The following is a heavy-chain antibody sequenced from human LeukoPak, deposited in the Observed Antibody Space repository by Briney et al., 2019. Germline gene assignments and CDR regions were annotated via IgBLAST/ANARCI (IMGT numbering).Heavy chain of an antibody. J-gene: IGHJ3*02. Sequence: PSETLSLTCTVSGGSISSYYCSWLRQPAGKGLEWMGRIFTSGSTNYYPSLTRRVPMSVDTSKNQFSLKLSSVTAADTAVYYCARIFGQSGAFAIWGQGTMVTVSS. V-gene: IGHV4-4*07. CDR3: ARIFGQSGAFAI. D-gene: IGHD3-10*01. CDR1: GGSISSYY. CDR2: IFTSGST.